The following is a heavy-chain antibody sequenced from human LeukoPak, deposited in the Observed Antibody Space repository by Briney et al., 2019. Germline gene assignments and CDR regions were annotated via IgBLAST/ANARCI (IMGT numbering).Heavy chain of an antibody. J-gene: IGHJ4*02. CDR2: IWYDGSNK. CDR1: GFTFSSYG. CDR3: AREEDGTDTSGYHFDY. V-gene: IGHV3-30*19. Sequence: GGSLRLSCAASGFTFSSYGMHWVRQAPGKGLEWVAVIWYDGSNKYYADSVKGRFTIYRDNSKNTLYLQMNSLRAEDTAVYYCAREEDGTDTSGYHFDYWGQGTLVTVSS. D-gene: IGHD3-22*01.